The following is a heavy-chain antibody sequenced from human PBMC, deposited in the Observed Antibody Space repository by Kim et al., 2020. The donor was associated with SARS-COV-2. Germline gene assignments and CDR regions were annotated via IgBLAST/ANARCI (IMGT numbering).Heavy chain of an antibody. D-gene: IGHD6-19*01. CDR2: INHSGST. J-gene: IGHJ5*02. V-gene: IGHV4-34*01. CDR1: GGSFSGYY. Sequence: SETLSLTCAVYGGSFSGYYWSWIRQPPGKGLEWIGEINHSGSTNYNPSLKSRVTISVDTSKNQFSLKLSSVTAADTAVYYCARGRARGQWLPGGWFDPWGQGTLVTVSS. CDR3: ARGRARGQWLPGGWFDP.